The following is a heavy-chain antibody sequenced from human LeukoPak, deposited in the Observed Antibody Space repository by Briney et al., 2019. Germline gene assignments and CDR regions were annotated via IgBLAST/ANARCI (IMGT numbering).Heavy chain of an antibody. Sequence: SETLSLTCTVSGGSISSSSYYWGWIRQPPGKGLEWIGSIYYSGSTYYNPSLKSRVTISVDTSKNQFSLKLSSVTAADTAVYYCARRSRWFGELGTDWAARTDAFGIWGQGTMVTVSS. J-gene: IGHJ3*02. CDR2: IYYSGST. CDR1: GGSISSSSYY. D-gene: IGHD3-10*01. V-gene: IGHV4-39*01. CDR3: ARRSRWFGELGTDWAARTDAFGI.